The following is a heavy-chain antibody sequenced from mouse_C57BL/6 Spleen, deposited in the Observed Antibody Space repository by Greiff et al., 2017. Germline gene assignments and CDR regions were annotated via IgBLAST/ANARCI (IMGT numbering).Heavy chain of an antibody. CDR1: GYAFSSYW. J-gene: IGHJ3*01. CDR2: IYPGDGDT. V-gene: IGHV1-80*01. Sequence: SGYAFSSYWMNWVKQRPGKGLEWIGQIYPGDGDTNYNGKFKGKATLTADKSSSTAYMQLSSLTSEDSAVYFCARSLYGSSSWFAYWGQGTLVTVSA. D-gene: IGHD1-1*01. CDR3: ARSLYGSSSWFAY.